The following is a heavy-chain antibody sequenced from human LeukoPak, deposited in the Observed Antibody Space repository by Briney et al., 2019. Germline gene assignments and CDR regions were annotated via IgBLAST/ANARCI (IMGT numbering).Heavy chain of an antibody. CDR1: GGSISSSGYY. V-gene: IGHV4-39*07. CDR2: IYYSGST. J-gene: IGHJ4*02. D-gene: IGHD3-10*01. CDR3: ARGSGDYFDY. Sequence: SETLSLTCTVSGGSISSSGYYWGWIRQPPGKGLEWVGSIYYSGSTYYNPSLKSRVTISLDTSKNQTSLKLSSVTAADTAVYYCARGSGDYFDYWGQGTLVTVSS.